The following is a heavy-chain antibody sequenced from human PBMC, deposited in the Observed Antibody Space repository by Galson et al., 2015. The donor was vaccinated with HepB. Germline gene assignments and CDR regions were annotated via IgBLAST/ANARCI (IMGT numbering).Heavy chain of an antibody. Sequence: SVKVSCKASGYTFASYGISWVRQAPGQGLEWMGWITAYNDNITYAQKFQGRVTMTTDTSTGTAYMELRSLGSDDTAVYYCARATTFHYDTSGNYYGDAFDVWGQGTVVTVSS. V-gene: IGHV1-18*01. CDR1: GYTFASYG. CDR3: ARATTFHYDTSGNYYGDAFDV. CDR2: ITAYNDNI. D-gene: IGHD3-22*01. J-gene: IGHJ3*01.